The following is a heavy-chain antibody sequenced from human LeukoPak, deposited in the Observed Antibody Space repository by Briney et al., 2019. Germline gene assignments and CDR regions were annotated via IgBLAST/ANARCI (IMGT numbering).Heavy chain of an antibody. J-gene: IGHJ4*02. V-gene: IGHV1-18*01. CDR1: GYTFSSSG. CDR3: ARSGSGYNPIDF. CDR2: ISPYNDDT. Sequence: ASVKVSCKASGYTFSSSGISWVRQAPGQGLEWMGWISPYNDDTRYEQTLQGRVTMTTDTSTSTVYMELRSLRSDDTAVYYCARSGSGYNPIDFWGQGTRVTVSS. D-gene: IGHD5-12*01.